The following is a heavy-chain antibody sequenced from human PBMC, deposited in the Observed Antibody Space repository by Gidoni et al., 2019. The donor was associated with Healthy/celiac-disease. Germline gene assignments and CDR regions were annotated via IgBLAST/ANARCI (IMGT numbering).Heavy chain of an antibody. D-gene: IGHD3-22*01. CDR2: ISYDGSNK. CDR1: GFTFSSYA. J-gene: IGHJ6*02. V-gene: IGHV3-30*04. Sequence: QVQLVESGGGVVQPGRSLRLSCAASGFTFSSYALHWVGQAPGKGLEWVAVISYDGSNKYYADSMKGRFTISRDNSKNTLYLQMNSLRAEDTAVYYCARDYYPSMIVVARRPPNYYYGMDVWGQGTTVTVSS. CDR3: ARDYYPSMIVVARRPPNYYYGMDV.